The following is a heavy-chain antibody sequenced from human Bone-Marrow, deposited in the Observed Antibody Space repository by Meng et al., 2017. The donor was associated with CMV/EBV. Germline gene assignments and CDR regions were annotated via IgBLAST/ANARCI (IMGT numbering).Heavy chain of an antibody. J-gene: IGHJ4*02. Sequence: GESLKISCAASGFTFSSYAMHWVRQAPGKGLEWVAVISYDGSNKYYADSVKGRFTISRDNSKNTLYLQMNSLRAEDTAVYYCARDRRRWELRFDYWGQGTLVTVSS. CDR3: ARDRRRWELRFDY. CDR2: ISYDGSNK. CDR1: GFTFSSYA. V-gene: IGHV3-30*04. D-gene: IGHD1-26*01.